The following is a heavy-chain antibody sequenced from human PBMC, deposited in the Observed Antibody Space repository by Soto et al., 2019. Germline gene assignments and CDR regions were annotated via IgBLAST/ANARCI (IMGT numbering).Heavy chain of an antibody. V-gene: IGHV2-5*02. J-gene: IGHJ4*02. CDR2: IYWDDDK. CDR3: AHSDYYGSGSLDY. Sequence: QITLKESGPTLVKPTQTLTLTCTFSGFSLSGVGVGWIRQPPGKALEWLGIIYWDDDKRYSPSLKSRLTITXDXXNNQVVLTMTNMDPVDAATYYCAHSDYYGSGSLDYWGQGTLVTVSS. CDR1: GFSLSGVG. D-gene: IGHD3-10*01.